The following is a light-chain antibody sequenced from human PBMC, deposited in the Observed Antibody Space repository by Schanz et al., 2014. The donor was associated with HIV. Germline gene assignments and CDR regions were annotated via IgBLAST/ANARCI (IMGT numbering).Light chain of an antibody. CDR1: HSINSY. Sequence: DIQMTQSPSTLSASVGDRVTITCRASHSINSYLNWYQQKPGEAPKLLIYAASSLLSGVPSRFSGSGSGTDFTLTISSLQPEDFATYYCQQTSGFPRTFGQGTTVEVK. CDR3: QQTSGFPRT. CDR2: AAS. V-gene: IGKV1-39*01. J-gene: IGKJ1*01.